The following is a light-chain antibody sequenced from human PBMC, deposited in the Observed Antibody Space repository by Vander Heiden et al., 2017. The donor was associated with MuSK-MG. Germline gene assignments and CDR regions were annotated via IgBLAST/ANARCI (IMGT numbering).Light chain of an antibody. Sequence: QSVLTQPPSVSGAPGPRVTIPCTGSSSNIGAGYDVHWYQQLPGTAPKLLIYGNSNRPSGVPDRFSGSKSGTSASLAITGLQAEDEADYYYQSYDSSLSGVVFGGGTKLTVL. CDR2: GNS. CDR1: SSNIGAGYD. CDR3: QSYDSSLSGVV. V-gene: IGLV1-40*01. J-gene: IGLJ2*01.